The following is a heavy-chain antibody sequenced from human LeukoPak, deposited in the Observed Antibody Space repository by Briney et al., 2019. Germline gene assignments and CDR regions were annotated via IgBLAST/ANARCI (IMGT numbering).Heavy chain of an antibody. Sequence: GGSLRLSCAASGFTFSSYAMSWVRQAPGKGLERVSAISGSGGSTYYADSVKGRFTISRDNSKNTLYLQMNSLRAEDTAVYYCAKDYDFWSGYSGFDYWGQGTLVTVSS. V-gene: IGHV3-23*01. CDR3: AKDYDFWSGYSGFDY. D-gene: IGHD3-3*01. J-gene: IGHJ4*02. CDR1: GFTFSSYA. CDR2: ISGSGGST.